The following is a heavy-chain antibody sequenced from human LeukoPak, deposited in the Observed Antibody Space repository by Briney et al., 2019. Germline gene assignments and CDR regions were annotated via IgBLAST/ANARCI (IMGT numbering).Heavy chain of an antibody. CDR1: GFTFRNYW. CDR3: VRDGQQLAFDK. CDR2: IGSDGAYT. Sequence: GGSLRLSCAASGFTFRNYWMHWVRQTPGKGLVWVSRIGSDGAYTSSADSVKGRFTMSRDNAKNTLYLQMNSLRVEDTAVYYCVRDGQQLAFDKWGQGTLVTVSS. J-gene: IGHJ4*02. V-gene: IGHV3-74*01. D-gene: IGHD6-13*01.